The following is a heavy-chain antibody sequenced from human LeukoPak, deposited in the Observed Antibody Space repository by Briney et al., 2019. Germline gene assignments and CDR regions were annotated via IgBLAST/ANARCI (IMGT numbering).Heavy chain of an antibody. J-gene: IGHJ4*02. D-gene: IGHD6-19*01. CDR3: ARERPQIAPSSSGCGFDY. Sequence: ASVKVTCKASGYTFTSYYMHWVRQAPGQGLEWMGIINPSGGSTSYARKFQGRVTMTRDTSTSTVYMELSSLRSEDTAVYYCARERPQIAPSSSGCGFDYWGQGTLVTVSS. CDR2: INPSGGST. CDR1: GYTFTSYY. V-gene: IGHV1-46*01.